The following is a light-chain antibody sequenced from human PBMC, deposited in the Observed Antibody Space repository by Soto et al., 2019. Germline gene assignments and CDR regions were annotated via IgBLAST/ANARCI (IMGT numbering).Light chain of an antibody. CDR3: SSYAGSNGFV. J-gene: IGLJ1*01. V-gene: IGLV2-8*01. Sequence: QSALTQPPSASGSPGQSVTISCTGTSSDVGGYNYVSWYQQHPGKAPKLMIYEVDKRTSGVPDRFSGSKSGNTASLTVSGLQAEDEADYYCSSYAGSNGFVFGTGTKLTVL. CDR2: EVD. CDR1: SSDVGGYNY.